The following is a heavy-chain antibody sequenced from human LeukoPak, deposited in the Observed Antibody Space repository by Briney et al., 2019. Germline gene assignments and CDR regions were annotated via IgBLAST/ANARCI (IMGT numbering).Heavy chain of an antibody. D-gene: IGHD3-10*01. CDR1: GYSFTSYW. J-gene: IGHJ4*02. Sequence: GESLKISCKGSGYSFTSYWIGWVRQMPGKGLGWMGIIYPGDSDTRYSPSFQGQVTISADESISTAYLQWSSLKASDTAMYYCAVVVRGVIIGGYFDYWGQGTLVTVSS. CDR2: IYPGDSDT. CDR3: AVVVRGVIIGGYFDY. V-gene: IGHV5-51*01.